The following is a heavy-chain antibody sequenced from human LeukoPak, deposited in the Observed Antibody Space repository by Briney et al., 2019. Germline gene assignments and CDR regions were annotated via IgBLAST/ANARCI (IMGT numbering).Heavy chain of an antibody. J-gene: IGHJ1*01. CDR3: ARQGSSGYGGEEYFQH. D-gene: IGHD6-19*01. V-gene: IGHV4-39*01. CDR2: IYYSGST. CDR1: GGSISSSSYY. Sequence: SETLSLTCTVSGGSISSSSYYWGWIRQPPGKGLEWIGSIYYSGSTYYNPSLKSRVTISVDTSKNQFSLKLSSVTAADTAVYYCARQGSSGYGGEEYFQHWGQGTLVTVSS.